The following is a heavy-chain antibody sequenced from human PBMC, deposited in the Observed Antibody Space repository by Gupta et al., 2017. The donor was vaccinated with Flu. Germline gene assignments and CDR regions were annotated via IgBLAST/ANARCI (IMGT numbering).Heavy chain of an antibody. CDR2: ISYDGSNK. CDR3: AKVGSGRAASNAFDI. CDR1: GFPFSSYG. Sequence: QVQLVESGGGVVQPGRSLRLSCAASGFPFSSYGMHWVRQAPGKGLEWVAVISYDGSNKYYADSVKGRFTIPRDNSKNTLYLQMNSLRAEDTAVYYCAKVGSGRAASNAFDIWGQGTMVTVSS. D-gene: IGHD1-26*01. V-gene: IGHV3-30*18. J-gene: IGHJ3*02.